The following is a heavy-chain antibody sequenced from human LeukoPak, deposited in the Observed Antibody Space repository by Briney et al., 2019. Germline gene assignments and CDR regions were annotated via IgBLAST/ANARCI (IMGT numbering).Heavy chain of an antibody. CDR3: ARDRRFFGY. Sequence: GRSLRLSCAASGFTFDDYAMHWVRQAPGKGLEWVSGISWNSGSIGYADSVKGRFTISRDNAKNSLYLQMNSLRAEDTAVYYCARDRRFFGYWGQGTLVTVSS. CDR1: GFTFDDYA. D-gene: IGHD3-10*01. J-gene: IGHJ4*02. CDR2: ISWNSGSI. V-gene: IGHV3-9*01.